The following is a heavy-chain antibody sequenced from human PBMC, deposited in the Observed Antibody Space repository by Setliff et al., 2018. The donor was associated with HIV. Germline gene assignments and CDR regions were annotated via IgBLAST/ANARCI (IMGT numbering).Heavy chain of an antibody. V-gene: IGHV3-7*03. D-gene: IGHD3-16*01. CDR3: ARDGGEY. CDR2: VKQDGSEK. J-gene: IGHJ4*02. Sequence: GGSLRLSCAASGFTFDNSAMGWVRQAPGKGLEWVANVKQDGSEKYYADSVRGRFTISKDIPNNSVYLQMHSLRAEDTATYYCARDGGEYWGQGTLVTVSS. CDR1: GFTFDNSA.